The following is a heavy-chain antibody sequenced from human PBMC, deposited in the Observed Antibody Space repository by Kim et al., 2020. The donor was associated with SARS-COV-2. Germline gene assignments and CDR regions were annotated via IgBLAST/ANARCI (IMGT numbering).Heavy chain of an antibody. CDR1: GYTFTSYY. D-gene: IGHD5-12*01. CDR3: AREQHMVATWPQDFDY. Sequence: ASVKVSCKASGYTFTSYYMHWVRQAPGQGLEWMGIINPSGGSTSYAQKFQGRVTMTRDTSTSTVYMELSSLRSEDTAVYYCAREQHMVATWPQDFDYWGQGTLVTVSS. CDR2: INPSGGST. V-gene: IGHV1-46*01. J-gene: IGHJ4*02.